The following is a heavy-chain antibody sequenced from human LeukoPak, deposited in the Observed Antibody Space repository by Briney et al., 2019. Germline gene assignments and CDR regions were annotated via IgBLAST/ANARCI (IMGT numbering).Heavy chain of an antibody. V-gene: IGHV3-7*01. J-gene: IGHJ1*01. D-gene: IGHD6-19*01. Sequence: GGSLRLSCAASGFTLRSNWMNWVRQAPGKGLEWVAHVQPDGSAKIYADSVKGRFTISRDNAKDSVYLQMNSLRVEDTAVYYCARDFFGWSSLGRWGQGTLVTVSS. CDR3: ARDFFGWSSLGR. CDR2: VQPDGSAK. CDR1: GFTLRSNW.